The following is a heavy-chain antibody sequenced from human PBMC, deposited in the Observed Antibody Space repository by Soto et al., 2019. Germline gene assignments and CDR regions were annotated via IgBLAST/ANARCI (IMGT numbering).Heavy chain of an antibody. V-gene: IGHV3-23*01. D-gene: IGHD6-6*01. CDR3: AKDRVHKLYRTSSLEDCLGP. CDR1: VFIFSSSA. Sequence: WLPLRLSCEASVFIFSSSAITCVRQAPGKGLEWVSTISGTGVNTYYADSVKGRFTVSRDNSKNTVWLQMNSLRAADSAVYYCAKDRVHKLYRTSSLEDCLGPWGKGTLVTASS. J-gene: IGHJ5*02. CDR2: ISGTGVNT.